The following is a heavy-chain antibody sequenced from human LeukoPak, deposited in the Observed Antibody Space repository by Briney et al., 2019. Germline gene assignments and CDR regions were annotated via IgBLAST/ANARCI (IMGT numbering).Heavy chain of an antibody. V-gene: IGHV1-8*03. Sequence: ASVKVSCKASGYTFTSYDINWVRQATGQGLEWMGWMNPNSGNTGHAQKFQGRVTITRNTSISTAYMELSSLRSEDTAVYYCARGIQSAVGATWTAHYYYYYYMDVWGKGTTVTVSS. CDR1: GYTFTSYD. CDR2: MNPNSGNT. D-gene: IGHD1-26*01. J-gene: IGHJ6*03. CDR3: ARGIQSAVGATWTAHYYYYYYMDV.